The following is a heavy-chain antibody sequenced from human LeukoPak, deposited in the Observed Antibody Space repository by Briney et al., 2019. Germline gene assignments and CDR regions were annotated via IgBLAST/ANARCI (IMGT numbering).Heavy chain of an antibody. Sequence: GSLRLSCAASGFTIRNYWMSWVRQAPGKGLEWVASINPDGSEKRYVDSVEGRFTISRDNAENSLYLQMNSLRAEDTAVYYCAGLISMVTIFAYWGQGTLVTVSS. J-gene: IGHJ4*02. CDR1: GFTIRNYW. D-gene: IGHD4-23*01. CDR3: AGLISMVTIFAY. V-gene: IGHV3-7*01. CDR2: INPDGSEK.